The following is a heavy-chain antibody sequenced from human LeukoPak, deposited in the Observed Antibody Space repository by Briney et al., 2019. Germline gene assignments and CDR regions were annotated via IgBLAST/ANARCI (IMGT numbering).Heavy chain of an antibody. J-gene: IGHJ4*02. CDR2: IRSKANSYAT. D-gene: IGHD2-2*01. CDR1: GFTFSGSA. V-gene: IGHV3-73*01. Sequence: PGGSLRLSCAASGFTFSGSAMHWVRQASGKGLEWVGRIRSKANSYATAYAVSVKGRFTISRDNSKNTLYLQMNSLRAEDTAVYYCAKKLEYQLLPAYWGQGTLVTVSS. CDR3: AKKLEYQLLPAY.